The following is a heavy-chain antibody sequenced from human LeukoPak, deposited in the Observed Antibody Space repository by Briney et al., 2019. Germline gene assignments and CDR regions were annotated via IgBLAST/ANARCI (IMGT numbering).Heavy chain of an antibody. CDR3: ARDRGGSYYEFDY. Sequence: ASVKVSCKASGYTFTGYYMHWVRQAPGQGLEWMGWINPNSGGTNYAQKFQGRVTMTRDTSISTAYMELSRLRSDDTAVYYCARDRGGSYYEFDYWGQGTLVTVSS. J-gene: IGHJ4*02. V-gene: IGHV1-2*02. CDR1: GYTFTGYY. CDR2: INPNSGGT. D-gene: IGHD1-26*01.